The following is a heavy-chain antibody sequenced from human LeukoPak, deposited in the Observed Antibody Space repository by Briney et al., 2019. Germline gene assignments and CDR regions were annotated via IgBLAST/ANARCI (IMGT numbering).Heavy chain of an antibody. CDR3: ASGYYYGSGSYYIDY. Sequence: ASVKVSCKASGGTFSSYAISWVRQAPGQGLEWMGRINPNSGGTNYAQKFQGRVTMTRDTSISTAYMELSRLRSDDTAVYYSASGYYYGSGSYYIDYWGQGTLVTVSS. J-gene: IGHJ4*02. CDR2: INPNSGGT. V-gene: IGHV1-2*06. CDR1: GGTFSSYA. D-gene: IGHD3-10*01.